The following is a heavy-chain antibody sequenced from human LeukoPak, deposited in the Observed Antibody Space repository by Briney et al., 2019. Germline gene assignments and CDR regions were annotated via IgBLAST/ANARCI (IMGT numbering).Heavy chain of an antibody. D-gene: IGHD3-22*01. Sequence: SETLSLTCTVSGGSISSYYWSWIRQPPGKGLEWIGYIYYSGSTNYNPSLKSRVTISVDTSKNQFSLKLSSVTAADTAVYYCARDRGYDSSGYYYSEYFQHWGQGTLVTVSS. CDR3: ARDRGYDSSGYYYSEYFQH. CDR1: GGSISSYY. J-gene: IGHJ1*01. V-gene: IGHV4-59*01. CDR2: IYYSGST.